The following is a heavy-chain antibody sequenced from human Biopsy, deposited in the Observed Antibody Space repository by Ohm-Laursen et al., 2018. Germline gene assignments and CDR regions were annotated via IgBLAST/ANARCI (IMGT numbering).Heavy chain of an antibody. CDR1: GASMGTYY. V-gene: IGHV4-59*01. J-gene: IGHJ5*01. D-gene: IGHD3-3*01. CDR3: ARVRGGFLEWFDY. CDR2: IYYSGTT. Sequence: GTLSLTCTVSGASMGTYYWSWIRQPPGKVMEWIASIYYSGTTHKNPSLKSRVTISVDTSQGLLSLDLSSVTAADTAVYYCARVRGGFLEWFDYWGQGTLVTVSS.